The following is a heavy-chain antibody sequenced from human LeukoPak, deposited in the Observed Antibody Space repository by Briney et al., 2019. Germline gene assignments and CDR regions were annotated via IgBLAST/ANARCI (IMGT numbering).Heavy chain of an antibody. CDR2: INHSGST. J-gene: IGHJ4*02. Sequence: SETLSLTCAVYGGSFSGYYWSWIRQPPGKGLEWIGEINHSGSTSYNPSLKSRVTISVDTSKNQFSLKLSSVTAADTAVYYCARGRTRYGGYVDYWGQGTLVTVSS. CDR1: GGSFSGYY. CDR3: ARGRTRYGGYVDY. V-gene: IGHV4-34*01. D-gene: IGHD1-14*01.